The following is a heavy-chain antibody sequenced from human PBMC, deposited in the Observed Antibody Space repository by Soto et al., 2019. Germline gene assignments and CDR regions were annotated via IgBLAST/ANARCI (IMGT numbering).Heavy chain of an antibody. CDR3: TRDSGGRDAY. V-gene: IGHV3-74*01. J-gene: IGHJ4*02. CDR2: INTDGSIT. D-gene: IGHD2-15*01. CDR1: VFTFSSYW. Sequence: GGSLRLSCAASVFTFSSYWMHWVRQVPGKGLVWVSRINTDGSITSHADSVKGRFTISRDNAKNTLYLQMNSLRADDTAVYYCTRDSGGRDAYWGQGALVTVSS.